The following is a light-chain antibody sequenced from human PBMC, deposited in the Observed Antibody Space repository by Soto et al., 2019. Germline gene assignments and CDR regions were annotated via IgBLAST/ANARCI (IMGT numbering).Light chain of an antibody. CDR1: QSVSSN. CDR3: QQYNNWPRT. V-gene: IGKV3-15*01. Sequence: EIVMTQSPATLSVSPGERATLSCRASQSVSSNLAWYQQKPGQAPRLLIYGASTRATGTPARFSGSGSGTEFTLTISSLQSADFAVYYCQQYNNWPRTFGQGTKVEIK. J-gene: IGKJ1*01. CDR2: GAS.